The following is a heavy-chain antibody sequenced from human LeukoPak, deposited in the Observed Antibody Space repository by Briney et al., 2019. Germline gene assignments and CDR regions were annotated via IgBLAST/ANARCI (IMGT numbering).Heavy chain of an antibody. D-gene: IGHD5-24*01. CDR2: IYSGGST. CDR1: GFTVSSNY. Sequence: GGSLRLSCAASGFTVSSNYMSWVRQAPGKGLEWVSVIYSGGSTYYADSVKGRFTISRDNSKNTLYLQMNSLRAEDTAVYYCARGKMATIPNAFDIWGQGTMVTVSS. V-gene: IGHV3-53*01. J-gene: IGHJ3*02. CDR3: ARGKMATIPNAFDI.